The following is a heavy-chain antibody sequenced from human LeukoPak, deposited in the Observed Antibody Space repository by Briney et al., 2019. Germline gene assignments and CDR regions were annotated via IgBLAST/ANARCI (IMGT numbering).Heavy chain of an antibody. CDR3: AKDPESYYYDSSGSENWFDP. J-gene: IGHJ5*02. CDR1: GFTFSSYA. V-gene: IGHV3-23*01. CDR2: ISGSGGST. Sequence: GGSLRLSCAASGFTFSSYAMSWVRQAPGKGLEWVSAISGSGGSTYYADSVKGRSTISRDNSKNTLYLQMNSLRAEDTAVYYCAKDPESYYYDSSGSENWFDPWGQGTLVTGSS. D-gene: IGHD3-22*01.